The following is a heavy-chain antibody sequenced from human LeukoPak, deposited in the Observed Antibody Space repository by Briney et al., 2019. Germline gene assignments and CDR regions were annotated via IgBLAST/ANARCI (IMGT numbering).Heavy chain of an antibody. CDR1: GFIVNTNY. CDR3: ARGGHSMIVAFDI. CDR2: LFGGGTA. V-gene: IGHV3-53*01. J-gene: IGHJ3*02. Sequence: GGSLRLSCAASGFIVNTNYMTWVRQALGKGLEWVSLLFGGGTAYYADSVKGRFTISRDISKNTLYLQMNSLRVEDTAVYYCARGGHSMIVAFDIWGQGTMVTVSS. D-gene: IGHD3-22*01.